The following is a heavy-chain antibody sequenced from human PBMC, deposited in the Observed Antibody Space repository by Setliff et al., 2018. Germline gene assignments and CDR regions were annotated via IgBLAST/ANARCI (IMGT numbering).Heavy chain of an antibody. CDR2: IPYDGSNK. V-gene: IGHV3-30*02. Sequence: PGGSLRLSCAASRFNFSSYAMHWVRQAPGKGLEWVAFIPYDGSNKYYADSVKGRFTISRDNSKNTLYLQMNSLRAEDTAVYYCAKDYDYVWGSYPKDWGQGTLVTVSS. CDR1: RFNFSSYA. CDR3: AKDYDYVWGSYPKD. D-gene: IGHD3-16*02. J-gene: IGHJ4*02.